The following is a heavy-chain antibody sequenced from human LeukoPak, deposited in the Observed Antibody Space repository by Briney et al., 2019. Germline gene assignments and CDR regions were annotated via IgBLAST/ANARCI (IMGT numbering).Heavy chain of an antibody. CDR2: INPKSGGT. D-gene: IGHD2-15*01. CDR3: ARGGSYCSGGSCYLSWSDS. Sequence: GASVKVSCKASGYTFSDYYIHWVRQATGQGLEWMGWINPKSGGTNYAQKFQGRVTMARDTSISTAYMDLSRLTSDDTAVYYCARGGSYCSGGSCYLSWSDSWGQGTLVTVSS. CDR1: GYTFSDYY. V-gene: IGHV1-2*02. J-gene: IGHJ5*01.